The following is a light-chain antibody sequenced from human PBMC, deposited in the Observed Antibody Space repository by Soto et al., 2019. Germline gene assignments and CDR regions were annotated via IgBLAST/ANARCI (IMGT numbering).Light chain of an antibody. J-gene: IGKJ5*01. Sequence: EIVLTQSPATLSLSPGDRASLSCRASQSVSTYLAWYQQKPGQAPRLLIYGAFSRATGIPDRFSGSGSGTDFTLTISSLEPEDFAVYYCQQRNYWQVTFGQGTRLEIK. V-gene: IGKV3-11*01. CDR1: QSVSTY. CDR3: QQRNYWQVT. CDR2: GAF.